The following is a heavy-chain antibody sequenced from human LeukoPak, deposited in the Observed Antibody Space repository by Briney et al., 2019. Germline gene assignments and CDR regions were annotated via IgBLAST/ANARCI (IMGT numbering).Heavy chain of an antibody. D-gene: IGHD4-17*01. CDR3: ARVGTVTTQGIWYFDL. Sequence: SQTLSLTCTVSGGSISSGSYYWSWIRQPAGKGPEWIGRIYTSGSTNYNPSLKSRVTISVDTSKNQFSLKLSSVTAADTAVYYCARVGTVTTQGIWYFDLWGRGTLVTVPS. CDR2: IYTSGST. J-gene: IGHJ2*01. V-gene: IGHV4-61*02. CDR1: GGSISSGSYY.